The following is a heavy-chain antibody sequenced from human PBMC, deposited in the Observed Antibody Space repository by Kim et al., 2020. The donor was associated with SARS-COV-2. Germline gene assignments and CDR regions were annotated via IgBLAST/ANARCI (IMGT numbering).Heavy chain of an antibody. Sequence: SQTLSLTCAISGDSVSSESTDWNWIRQSPSRGLEWLVRAYYRLKWYIDYTVSVKSRLLISPDTSKNEFSLSLNSVTPEDTAIYYCARRTEKAAFDIWGQGTMITVSS. J-gene: IGHJ3*02. CDR3: ARRTEKAAFDI. V-gene: IGHV6-1*01. CDR2: AYYRLKWYI. CDR1: GDSVSSESTD. D-gene: IGHD1-1*01.